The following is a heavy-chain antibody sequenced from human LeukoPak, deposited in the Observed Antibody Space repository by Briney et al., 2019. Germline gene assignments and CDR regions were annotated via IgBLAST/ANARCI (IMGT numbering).Heavy chain of an antibody. CDR1: GYTFTGYY. CDR3: ARVTMVRGVIISYFDY. CDR2: INPNSGGT. Sequence: ASVKVSCKASGYTFTGYYMHWVRQAPGQGLECMGWINPNSGGTNYAQKFQGRVTMTRDTSISTAYMELSRLRSDDTAVYYCARVTMVRGVIISYFDYWGQGTLVTVSS. J-gene: IGHJ4*02. V-gene: IGHV1-2*02. D-gene: IGHD3-10*01.